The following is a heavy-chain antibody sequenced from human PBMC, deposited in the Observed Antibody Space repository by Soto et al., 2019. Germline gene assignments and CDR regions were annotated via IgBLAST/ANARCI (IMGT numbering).Heavy chain of an antibody. CDR1: AASFSKYY. J-gene: IGHJ4*02. CDR3: ASVTFGGVVLAH. V-gene: IGHV4-59*01. CDR2: IYFNGNT. D-gene: IGHD3-16*01. Sequence: SETLSLTFTVSAASFSKYYWSWIRQPPGKGLEWIGYIYFNGNTNYNPSLKRQVTISIDTSKKQISLNLTSVADADTAVYYCASVTFGGVVLAHWGQGTLVTVS.